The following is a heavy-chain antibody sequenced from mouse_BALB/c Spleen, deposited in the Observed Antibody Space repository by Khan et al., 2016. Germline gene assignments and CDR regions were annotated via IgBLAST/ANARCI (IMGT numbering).Heavy chain of an antibody. J-gene: IGHJ3*01. CDR1: GFSLTTYA. CDR3: AKVDCVDSDGAWCAY. D-gene: IGHD2-13*01. V-gene: IGHV2-5-1*01. CDR2: IWGGGTT. Sequence: QVQLKESGPSLVQPSQSLSINCIVSGFSLTTYAVHWVRQSPGKGLEWLGVIWGGGTTDYNAAFMSRLSITKENSKSTVFFKMNGLQSDDTAIYYSAKVDCVDSDGAWCAYWGQGSLVTVST.